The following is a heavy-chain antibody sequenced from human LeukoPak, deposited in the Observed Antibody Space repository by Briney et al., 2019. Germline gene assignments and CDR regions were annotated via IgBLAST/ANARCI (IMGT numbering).Heavy chain of an antibody. Sequence: PSETLSLTCAVSGYSISSGYYWGWIRQPPGKGLEWIGSIYHSGSTYYNPSLKSRVTISVDTSKNQFSLKLSSVTAADTAVNYCARGVISYSSGWFKDYWGQGTLVTVSS. CDR2: IYHSGST. CDR3: ARGVISYSSGWFKDY. V-gene: IGHV4-38-2*01. CDR1: GYSISSGYY. D-gene: IGHD6-19*01. J-gene: IGHJ4*02.